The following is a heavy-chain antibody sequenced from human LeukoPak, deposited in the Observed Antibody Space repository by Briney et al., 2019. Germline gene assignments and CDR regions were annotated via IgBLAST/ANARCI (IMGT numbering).Heavy chain of an antibody. D-gene: IGHD4/OR15-4a*01. CDR2: IYYSGST. V-gene: IGHV4-59*12. CDR3: ARESDLSNYDRTDY. Sequence: HPSETLSLTCTVSVGSISSYYLSWIRQPPGKGLEWIGYIYYSGSTNYNPSLKSRVTISADTSKNQFSLKLSSVTAADSAMYYCARESDLSNYDRTDYWGQGTLVTVSS. CDR1: VGSISSYY. J-gene: IGHJ4*02.